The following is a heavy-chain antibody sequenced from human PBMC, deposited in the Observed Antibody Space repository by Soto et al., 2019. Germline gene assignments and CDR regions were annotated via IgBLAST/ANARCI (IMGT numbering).Heavy chain of an antibody. D-gene: IGHD3-16*01. V-gene: IGHV2-5*02. CDR1: GSSLSSSGVG. Sequence: KESGPTLVKPTQTLTLTCTFSGSSLSSSGVGVGWIRQPPGKALEWLALIYWDDDKRYSPSLKSRLTITKDTSKNQVVLTMANMDPVDTATYYCAHALGGGSSSYFDYWGQGTLVTVSS. CDR3: AHALGGGSSSYFDY. J-gene: IGHJ4*02. CDR2: IYWDDDK.